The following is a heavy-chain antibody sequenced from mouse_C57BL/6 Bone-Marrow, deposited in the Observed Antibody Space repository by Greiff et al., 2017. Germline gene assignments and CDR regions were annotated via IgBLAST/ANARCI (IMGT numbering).Heavy chain of an antibody. V-gene: IGHV1-50*01. CDR1: GYTFTSYW. D-gene: IGHD1-1*01. Sequence: QVQLQQPGAELVKPGASVKLSCKASGYTFTSYWMQWVKQRPGQGLEWIGEIDPSDSYTNYNQKFKGTATFTVDTSSSTAYMQLSSLTSEDSAVYYCASGHYDGSSYDYWGQGTTLTVSS. CDR2: IDPSDSYT. CDR3: ASGHYDGSSYDY. J-gene: IGHJ2*01.